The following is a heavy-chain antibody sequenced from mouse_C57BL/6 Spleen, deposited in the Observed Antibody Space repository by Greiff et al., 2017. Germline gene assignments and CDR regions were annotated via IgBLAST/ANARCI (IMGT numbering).Heavy chain of an antibody. Sequence: DVKLQESGGGLVKPGGSLKLSCAASGFTFSDYGMHWVRQAPEKGLEWVAYISSGSSTIYYADTVKGRFTISRDNAKNTLFLQMTSLRSEDTAMYYCARGIYYYGSSNYFDVWGTGTTVTVSS. CDR3: ARGIYYYGSSNYFDV. CDR2: ISSGSSTI. V-gene: IGHV5-17*01. CDR1: GFTFSDYG. J-gene: IGHJ1*03. D-gene: IGHD1-1*01.